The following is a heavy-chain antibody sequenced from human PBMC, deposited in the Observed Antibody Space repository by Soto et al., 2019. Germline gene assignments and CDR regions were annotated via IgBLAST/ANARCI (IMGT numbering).Heavy chain of an antibody. D-gene: IGHD1-1*01. Sequence: GESLEISCKGSGYSFTNYLVSWVRQMPGKGLEWMGRIDPSDSYTNYSPSFQGHVTISADKSISTAYLQWSSLKASDTAMYYCATPSYGTQGYGMDVWGQGTTVTVSS. V-gene: IGHV5-10-1*01. J-gene: IGHJ6*02. CDR3: ATPSYGTQGYGMDV. CDR2: IDPSDSYT. CDR1: GYSFTNYL.